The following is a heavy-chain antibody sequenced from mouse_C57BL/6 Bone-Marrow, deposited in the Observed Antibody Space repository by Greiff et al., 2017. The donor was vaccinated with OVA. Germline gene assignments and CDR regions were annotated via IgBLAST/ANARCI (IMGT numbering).Heavy chain of an antibody. CDR2: ISSGGSYT. CDR3: ARHGDYGSFFDY. CDR1: GFTFSSYG. Sequence: DVKLVESGGDLVKPGGSLKLSCAASGFTFSSYGMSWVRQTPDKRLEWVATISSGGSYTSSPDSVKGRFTISRDNAKNTLYLQMSSLKSEDTAMYYCARHGDYGSFFDYWGQGTTLTVSS. J-gene: IGHJ2*01. V-gene: IGHV5-6*02. D-gene: IGHD1-1*01.